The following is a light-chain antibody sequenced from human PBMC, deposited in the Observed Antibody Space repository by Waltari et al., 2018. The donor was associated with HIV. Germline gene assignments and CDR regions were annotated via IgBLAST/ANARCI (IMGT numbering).Light chain of an antibody. V-gene: IGLV3-25*03. CDR3: QSAESTGIGV. CDR1: VWTKQF. CDR2: KDS. J-gene: IGLJ3*02. Sequence: SYELTQPPSVSVSPGQTARITCSGDVWTKQFAYWYQQTPGQAPVLVIYKDSERPSGIPNRFSASSSGTTVTLTISGVQAEDEADYYCQSAESTGIGVFGGGTKLTVL.